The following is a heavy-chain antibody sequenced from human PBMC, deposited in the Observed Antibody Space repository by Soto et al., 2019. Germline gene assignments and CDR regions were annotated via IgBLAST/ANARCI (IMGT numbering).Heavy chain of an antibody. V-gene: IGHV4-59*01. CDR2: IYYSGST. D-gene: IGHD6-6*01. CDR1: GGSISSYY. J-gene: IGHJ4*02. Sequence: SETLSLTCTVSGGSISSYYWSWIRQPPGKGLEWIGYIYYSGSTNYNPSLKSRVTISVDTSKNQFSLKLSSVTAADTAVYYCARAGSLYSSSSYFDYWGQGALVTVSS. CDR3: ARAGSLYSSSSYFDY.